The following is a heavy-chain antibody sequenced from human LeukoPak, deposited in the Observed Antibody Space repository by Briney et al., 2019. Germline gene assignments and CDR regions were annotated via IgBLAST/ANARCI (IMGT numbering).Heavy chain of an antibody. CDR1: GFTFSSYG. V-gene: IGHV3-30*02. CDR3: AKVAGSSGGPFDY. J-gene: IGHJ4*02. Sequence: PGGSLRLSCAASGFTFSSYGMHWVRQAPGKGLEWVAFIRYDGSNKYYADSVKGRFTISRDNSKNTLYLQMNSLRAEDTAVYYCAKVAGSSGGPFDYWGQVTLVTVSS. D-gene: IGHD6-19*01. CDR2: IRYDGSNK.